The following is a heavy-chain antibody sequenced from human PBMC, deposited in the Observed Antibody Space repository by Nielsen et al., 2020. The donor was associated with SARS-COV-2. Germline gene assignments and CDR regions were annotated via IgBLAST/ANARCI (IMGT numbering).Heavy chain of an antibody. V-gene: IGHV4-31*03. Sequence: SETLSLTCTVSGGSISSGGYYWSWIRHHPGKGLEWIGYIYFSGRTCYNPSLKSRVTISVDTSKNQFSLSLRSVTAADTAVYCCAREASGYDHYKYGMDVWGLGATVTVSS. CDR1: GGSISSGGYY. D-gene: IGHD5-12*01. CDR2: IYFSGRT. J-gene: IGHJ6*02. CDR3: AREASGYDHYKYGMDV.